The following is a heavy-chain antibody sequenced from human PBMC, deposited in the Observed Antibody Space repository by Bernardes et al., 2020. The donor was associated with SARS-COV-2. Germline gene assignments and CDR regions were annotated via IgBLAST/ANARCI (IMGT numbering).Heavy chain of an antibody. V-gene: IGHV1-58*01. Sequence: SVKVSCEASGITFTSSAVQWVRQARGQRLEWMGWIDVDGGGTNYAQTFQERVTITWDVSTRTAYMDLSSLRSEDTAVYYCAAGPNWFDHWGQGTLLTVSS. CDR3: AAGPNWFDH. J-gene: IGHJ5*02. CDR2: IDVDGGGT. CDR1: GITFTSSA.